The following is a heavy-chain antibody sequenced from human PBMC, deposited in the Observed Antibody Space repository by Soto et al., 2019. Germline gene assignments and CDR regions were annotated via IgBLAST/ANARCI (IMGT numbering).Heavy chain of an antibody. J-gene: IGHJ4*02. Sequence: TGGSLRLSCAASGFTFSSYSMNWVRQAPGKGLEWVSSISSSSSYIYYADSVKGRFTISRDNAKNSLYLQMNSLRAEDTAVYYCARDGLKYSSPSEYWGQGTLVTVSS. CDR3: ARDGLKYSSPSEY. V-gene: IGHV3-21*01. D-gene: IGHD6-6*01. CDR1: GFTFSSYS. CDR2: ISSSSSYI.